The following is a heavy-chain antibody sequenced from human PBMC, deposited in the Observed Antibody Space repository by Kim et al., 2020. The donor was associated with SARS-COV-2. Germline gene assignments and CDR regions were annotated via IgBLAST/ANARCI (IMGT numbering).Heavy chain of an antibody. CDR3: TRGYTYRDY. J-gene: IGHJ4*02. CDR2: INADGTKT. V-gene: IGHV3-74*01. D-gene: IGHD5-18*01. Sequence: GGSLRLSCAASGFIFSNSWMHWVRQAPGKGLVWVSRINADGTKTNYADSVKGRFTISRDNAKNTLYLQMNSLRYEDTAVYYCTRGYTYRDYWGQGTLVTVST. CDR1: GFIFSNSW.